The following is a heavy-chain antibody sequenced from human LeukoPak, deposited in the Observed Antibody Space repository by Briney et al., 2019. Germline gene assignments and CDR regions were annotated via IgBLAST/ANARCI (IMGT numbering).Heavy chain of an antibody. D-gene: IGHD5-12*01. V-gene: IGHV1-2*02. Sequence: ASVTDSCQATGYTFTGYYMHWLRQAPGQGLAWMGCINPNSGGTNYAQKCQGTVTMNRDTSISTAYMELSRLRSDDTAVYYCARNHVPTGLRDVWGTGTPVIVSS. CDR3: ARNHVPTGLRDV. CDR1: GYTFTGYY. CDR2: INPNSGGT. J-gene: IGHJ6*04.